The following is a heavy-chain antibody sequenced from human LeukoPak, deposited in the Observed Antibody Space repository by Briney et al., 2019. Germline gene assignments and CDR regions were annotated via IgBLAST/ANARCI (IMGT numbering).Heavy chain of an antibody. J-gene: IGHJ6*03. Sequence: GGSLRLSCAASGFSLSSYGMTWVRQAPGKGLEWVSTLSDRGGGTFYADSVKGRFTISRDNAENSLYLEMNSLRVEDTAVYFCARDITRGYRFFGRRIYYYYHMDVWGKGTTVTVSS. CDR2: LSDRGGGT. D-gene: IGHD5-18*01. CDR3: ARDITRGYRFFGRRIYYYYHMDV. CDR1: GFSLSSYG. V-gene: IGHV3-23*01.